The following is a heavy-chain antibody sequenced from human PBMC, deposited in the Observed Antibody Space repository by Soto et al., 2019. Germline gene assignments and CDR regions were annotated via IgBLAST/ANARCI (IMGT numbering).Heavy chain of an antibody. CDR1: GDSISNYY. D-gene: IGHD6-13*01. CDR3: ARDQGIASSGPFDY. CDR2: IYHSGNT. V-gene: IGHV4-59*01. J-gene: IGHJ4*02. Sequence: SETLSLTCTVSGDSISNYYWSWIRQAPGKKLEWIGFIYHSGNTNYNPSLKSRVTMSIDTSKSQFSLKLNSVTAADTAVYYCARDQGIASSGPFDYWGPGTLVTVSS.